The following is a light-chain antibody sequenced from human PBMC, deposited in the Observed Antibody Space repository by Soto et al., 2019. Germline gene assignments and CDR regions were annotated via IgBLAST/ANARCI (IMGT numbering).Light chain of an antibody. CDR1: NSYVGVYNY. CDR2: DVS. V-gene: IGLV2-11*01. CDR3: CSYAGSYTPYV. Sequence: QSVMTQPRSVSWSPGQSFTISFTGTNSYVGVYNYFSCYQQHPVKAPKLMIYDVSKRPSVFPDRSSGSKSGNTASLTISGLQAEDEADYYCCSYAGSYTPYVFGTGTKVTVL. J-gene: IGLJ1*01.